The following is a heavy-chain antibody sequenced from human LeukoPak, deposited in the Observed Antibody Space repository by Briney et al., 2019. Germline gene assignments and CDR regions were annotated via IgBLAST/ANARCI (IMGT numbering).Heavy chain of an antibody. D-gene: IGHD5-12*01. V-gene: IGHV4-39*01. CDR2: IYYSGST. Sequence: SETLSLTCTVSGGSISSSSYYWGWIRQPPGKGLEWIGSIYYSGSTYYNPSLKSRVTISVDTSKNQFSLKLSSVTAADTAVYYYARRRVRGFLEGWFDPWGQGTLVTVSS. CDR3: ARRRVRGFLEGWFDP. CDR1: GGSISSSSYY. J-gene: IGHJ5*02.